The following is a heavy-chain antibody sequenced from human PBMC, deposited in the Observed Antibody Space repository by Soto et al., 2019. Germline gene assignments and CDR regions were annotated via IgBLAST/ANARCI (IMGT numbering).Heavy chain of an antibody. CDR3: ARDYGIAVAGTGRNWFDP. D-gene: IGHD6-19*01. CDR2: TYYRSKWYN. Sequence: SQTLSLTCAISGDSVSSNSAAWNWIRQSPSRGLEWLGRTYYRSKWYNDYAVSVKSRITINPDTSKNQFSLQLNSVTPEDTAVYYCARDYGIAVAGTGRNWFDPWGQGXLVTVSS. V-gene: IGHV6-1*01. J-gene: IGHJ5*02. CDR1: GDSVSSNSAA.